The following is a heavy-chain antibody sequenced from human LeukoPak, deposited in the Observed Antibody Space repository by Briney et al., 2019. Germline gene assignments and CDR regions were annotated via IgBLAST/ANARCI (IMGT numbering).Heavy chain of an antibody. V-gene: IGHV3-66*01. D-gene: IGHD2-15*01. CDR2: SYSGGST. CDR3: ARVVAAYYGMDV. CDR1: GFTVSSNY. J-gene: IGHJ6*02. Sequence: PGGSLRLSCAASGFTVSSNYMSWVRQAPGKGLEWVSVSYSGGSTYYADSVKGRFTISRDNSKNTLYLQMNSLRAEDTAVYYCARVVAAYYGMDVWGQGTTVTVSS.